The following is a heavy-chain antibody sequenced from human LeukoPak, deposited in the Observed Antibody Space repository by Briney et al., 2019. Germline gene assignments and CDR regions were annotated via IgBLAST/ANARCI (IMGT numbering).Heavy chain of an antibody. J-gene: IGHJ6*02. D-gene: IGHD3-22*01. CDR3: AKGAGDSSGYYYAYYYYGMDV. Sequence: SETLSLTCAAYGGSFSGYYWSWIRQPPGKGLEWIGEINHSGSTNYNPSLKSRVTISVDTSKNQFSLKLSSVTAADTAVYYCAKGAGDSSGYYYAYYYYGMDVWGQGTTVTVSS. CDR2: INHSGST. CDR1: GGSFSGYY. V-gene: IGHV4-34*01.